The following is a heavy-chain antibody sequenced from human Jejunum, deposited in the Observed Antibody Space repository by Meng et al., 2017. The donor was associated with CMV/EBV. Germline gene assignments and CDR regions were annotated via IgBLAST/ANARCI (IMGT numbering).Heavy chain of an antibody. Sequence: STFTGYYMHWVRQAPGQGLEWMGWINPNTGGTNSAQKFQGRVAMTRDTSINTAYMELTRLRSDDTAVYYCAKDGGSYLDYYFDYWGQGTLVTVSS. J-gene: IGHJ4*02. CDR1: STFTGYY. D-gene: IGHD1-26*01. V-gene: IGHV1-2*02. CDR3: AKDGGSYLDYYFDY. CDR2: INPNTGGT.